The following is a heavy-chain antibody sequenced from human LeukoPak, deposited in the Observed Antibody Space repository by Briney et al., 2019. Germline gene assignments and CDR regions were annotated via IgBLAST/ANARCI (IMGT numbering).Heavy chain of an antibody. J-gene: IGHJ4*02. CDR1: GFTFSSYG. Sequence: GGSLRLSCAASGFTFSSYGMHWVRQAPGKGLEWVAVISYDGSNKYYADSVKGRFTISRDNPKNTLYLQMNSLRAEDTAVYYCARDLKQQLVPDYWGQGTLVTVSS. D-gene: IGHD6-13*01. V-gene: IGHV3-30*19. CDR2: ISYDGSNK. CDR3: ARDLKQQLVPDY.